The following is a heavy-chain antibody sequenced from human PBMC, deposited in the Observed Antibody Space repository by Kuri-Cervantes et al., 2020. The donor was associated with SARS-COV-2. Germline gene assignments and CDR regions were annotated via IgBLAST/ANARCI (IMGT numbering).Heavy chain of an antibody. CDR3: ARMPDYDFWSGYLNDAFDI. CDR1: GYSISSGYY. D-gene: IGHD3-3*01. J-gene: IGHJ3*02. V-gene: IGHV4-38-2*02. Sequence: SETLSLTCTVSGYSISSGYYWGWIRQPPGKGLEWIGEINHSGRSNYNPSLKSRVTISVDTSKNQFSLKLCSVTAADTAVYYCARMPDYDFWSGYLNDAFDIWGQGTMVTVSS. CDR2: INHSGRS.